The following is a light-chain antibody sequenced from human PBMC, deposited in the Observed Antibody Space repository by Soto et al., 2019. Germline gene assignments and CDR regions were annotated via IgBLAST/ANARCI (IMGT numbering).Light chain of an antibody. CDR1: QSISTY. J-gene: IGKJ1*01. V-gene: IGKV1-39*01. CDR3: QQSFSSPRT. Sequence: DIQMPQSPSSLSASVGDRVTITCRASQSISTYLNWYQQKPGKAPNLLIYTSSNLQPGVPSRFSGSGSGTDFTLAISSLQPEDFATYYCQQSFSSPRTFGQGTKVEI. CDR2: TSS.